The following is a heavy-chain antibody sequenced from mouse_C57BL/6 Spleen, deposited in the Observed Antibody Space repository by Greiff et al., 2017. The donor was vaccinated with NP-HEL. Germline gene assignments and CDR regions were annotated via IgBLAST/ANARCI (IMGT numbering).Heavy chain of an antibody. D-gene: IGHD2-12*01. V-gene: IGHV1-50*01. Sequence: QVQLKQPGAELVKPGASVKLSCKASGYTFTSYWMQWVKQRPGQGLEWIGEIDPSDSYTNYNQKFKGKATLTVDTSSSTAYMQLSSLTSEDSAVYYCARLRRGVYYAMDYWGQGTSVTVSS. CDR1: GYTFTSYW. J-gene: IGHJ4*01. CDR3: ARLRRGVYYAMDY. CDR2: IDPSDSYT.